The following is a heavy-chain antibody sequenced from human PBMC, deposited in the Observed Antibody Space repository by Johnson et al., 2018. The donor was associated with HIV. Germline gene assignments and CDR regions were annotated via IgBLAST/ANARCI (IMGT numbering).Heavy chain of an antibody. J-gene: IGHJ3*02. CDR2: IQQDGSDT. D-gene: IGHD5-24*01. CDR3: AREWLYAFDI. Sequence: VQLVESGGGLVQPGGSLRLSCAVSGFTFSNYWMTWVRQAPGKGLEWVANIQQDGSDTYYVDSVKGRFTISRDNSKNTLYLQMNSLRAEDTAVYYCAREWLYAFDIWGPGTMVTVSS. V-gene: IGHV3-7*05. CDR1: GFTFSNYW.